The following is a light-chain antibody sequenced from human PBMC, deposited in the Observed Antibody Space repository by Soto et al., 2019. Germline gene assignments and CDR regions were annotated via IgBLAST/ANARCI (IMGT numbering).Light chain of an antibody. CDR3: QHYNDWPQT. CDR1: QSVSTN. V-gene: IGKV3-15*01. Sequence: EIVMTQSPGTLSLSPGERDTLSCRASQSVSTNLAWYQQIPGQAPRLLIYGASTRATGIPARFSGSGSGTEFTLAISSLQSEDFAVYYCQHYNDWPQTFGLGTKVDIK. CDR2: GAS. J-gene: IGKJ1*01.